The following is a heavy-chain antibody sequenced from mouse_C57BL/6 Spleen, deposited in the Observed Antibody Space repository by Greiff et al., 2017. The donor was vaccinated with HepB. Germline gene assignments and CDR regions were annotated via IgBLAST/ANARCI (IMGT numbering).Heavy chain of an antibody. CDR2: IDPSDSYT. Sequence: VQLQQSGAELVMPGASVKLSCKASGYTFTSYWMHWVKQRPGQGLEWIGEIDPSDSYTNYNQKFKGKSTLTVDKCSSTAYMQLSSLTSEDSAVYYCASSGPIGGFAYWGQGTLVTVSA. CDR3: ASSGPIGGFAY. V-gene: IGHV1-69*01. CDR1: GYTFTSYW. D-gene: IGHD2-14*01. J-gene: IGHJ3*01.